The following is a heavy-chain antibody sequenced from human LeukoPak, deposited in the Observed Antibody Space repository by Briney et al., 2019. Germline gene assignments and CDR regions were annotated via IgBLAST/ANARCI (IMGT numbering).Heavy chain of an antibody. CDR1: GFTFSNYW. J-gene: IGHJ4*02. CDR3: ARVIDY. CDR2: IKQDGSEK. Sequence: GGSLRLSCAASGFTFSNYWMSWVRQAPGKGLEWVANIKQDGSEKHYVDSVKRRFTISRDNAKNSLYLQMNSLRAEDTAVYYCARVIDYWGQGTLVTVSS. V-gene: IGHV3-7*03. D-gene: IGHD3-22*01.